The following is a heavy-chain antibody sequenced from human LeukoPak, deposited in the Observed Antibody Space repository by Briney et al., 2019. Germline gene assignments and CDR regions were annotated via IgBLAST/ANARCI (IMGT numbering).Heavy chain of an antibody. J-gene: IGHJ4*02. Sequence: SETLSLTCTVSGGSISSYYWSWIRQPPGKGLEWTGYIYYTGSTNYNPSLKSRVTISVDTSKNQFSLKLSSVSAADTAVYYCARDFDTSGYYIYWGQGTLVTVSS. CDR2: IYYTGST. CDR1: GGSISSYY. CDR3: ARDFDTSGYYIY. D-gene: IGHD3-22*01. V-gene: IGHV4-59*01.